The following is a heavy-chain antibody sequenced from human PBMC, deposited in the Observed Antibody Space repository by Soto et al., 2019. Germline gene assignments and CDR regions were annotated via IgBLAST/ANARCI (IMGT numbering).Heavy chain of an antibody. CDR1: GFTFSDYA. CDR3: ARDRGYDAHDYYYNAMDV. V-gene: IGHV3-23*01. D-gene: IGHD2-15*01. Sequence: GGSLRLSCTASGFTFSDYAMSWVRQAPGKGLEWVSALGSDGGSTWYTDSVKGRFVISRDNSEGTLYLQMSSLRAEDTAVYYCARDRGYDAHDYYYNAMDVWGQGTTVTVSS. CDR2: LGSDGGST. J-gene: IGHJ6*02.